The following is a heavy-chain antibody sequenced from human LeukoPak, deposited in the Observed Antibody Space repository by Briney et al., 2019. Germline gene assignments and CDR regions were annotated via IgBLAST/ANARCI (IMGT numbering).Heavy chain of an antibody. J-gene: IGHJ4*02. D-gene: IGHD2-15*01. CDR1: GGSISSYY. CDR3: ARGRSFERGYCSGGSCYGALCFDY. V-gene: IGHV4-59*12. Sequence: SETLSLTCTVSGGSISSYYWSWIRQPPGKGLEWIGYIYYSGSTNYNPSLKSRVTISVDTSKNQFSLKLSSVTAADTAVYYCARGRSFERGYCSGGSCYGALCFDYWGQGTLVTVSS. CDR2: IYYSGST.